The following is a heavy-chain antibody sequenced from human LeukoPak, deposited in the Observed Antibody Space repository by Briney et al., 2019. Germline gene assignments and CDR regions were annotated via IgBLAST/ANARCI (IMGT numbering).Heavy chain of an antibody. D-gene: IGHD6-13*01. CDR1: GYTFTGYY. Sequence: ASVKVSCKASGYTFTGYYMHWVRQAPGQGLEWMGWINPNSGGTNYAQKFQGRVTMTRDTSISTAYMELSSLRSEDTAVYYCARDFYTAAAVEPDNWFDPWGQGTLVTVSS. CDR3: ARDFYTAAAVEPDNWFDP. J-gene: IGHJ5*02. V-gene: IGHV1-2*02. CDR2: INPNSGGT.